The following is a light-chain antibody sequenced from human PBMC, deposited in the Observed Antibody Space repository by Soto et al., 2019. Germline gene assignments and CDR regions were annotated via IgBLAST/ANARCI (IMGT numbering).Light chain of an antibody. Sequence: DIQLTQSPSSLSASVGDRVTITCQASQDISNYLDWYQQKPGEPPKVLIYSASKLIRGVPSKYSGGRSGIHFTSTINSVQPEDFATYCGQQYNSLPYTFRHGTKWDIK. CDR3: QQYNSLPYT. J-gene: IGKJ2*01. V-gene: IGKV1-33*01. CDR2: SAS. CDR1: QDISNY.